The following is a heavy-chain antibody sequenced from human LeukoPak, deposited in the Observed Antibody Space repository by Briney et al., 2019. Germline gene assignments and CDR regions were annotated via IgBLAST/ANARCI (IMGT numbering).Heavy chain of an antibody. D-gene: IGHD3-10*01. J-gene: IGHJ4*02. CDR3: TTDYYGSGSYDY. CDR1: GFTFSSYG. V-gene: IGHV3-15*01. CDR2: IKSKTDGGTT. Sequence: PGGSLRLSCAASGFTFSSYGMSWVRQAPGKGLEWVGRIKSKTDGGTTDYAAPAKGRFTISRDDSKNTLYLQMNSLKTEDTAVYYCTTDYYGSGSYDYWGQGTLVTVSS.